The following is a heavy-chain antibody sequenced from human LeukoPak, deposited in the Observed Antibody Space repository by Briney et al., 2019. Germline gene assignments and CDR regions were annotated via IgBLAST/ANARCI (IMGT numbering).Heavy chain of an antibody. CDR2: IFYSGAT. J-gene: IGHJ4*02. Sequence: SETLSLTCTVSGDSISSSSYYWGWIRQPPGKGLEWIGTIFYSGATYYNPSLKSRVTISVDTSKNQFSLKLSSVTAADTAVYYCARHHGYSGYDFYYWGQGTLVTVSS. V-gene: IGHV4-39*01. D-gene: IGHD5-12*01. CDR1: GDSISSSSYY. CDR3: ARHHGYSGYDFYY.